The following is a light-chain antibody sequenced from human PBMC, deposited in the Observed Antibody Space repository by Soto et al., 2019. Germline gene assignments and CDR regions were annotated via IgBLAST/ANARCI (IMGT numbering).Light chain of an antibody. Sequence: EIVTTQSPGTLSLSPGERATLSCRASQNVGSRYLAWYQQKPGQAPRLLIYGTSNRATGIPDRFSGSGSGTDFSLTISSLEPGDLAVYYCQQYGSSPRTFGQGTKVDIK. J-gene: IGKJ1*01. CDR2: GTS. CDR1: QNVGSRY. CDR3: QQYGSSPRT. V-gene: IGKV3-20*01.